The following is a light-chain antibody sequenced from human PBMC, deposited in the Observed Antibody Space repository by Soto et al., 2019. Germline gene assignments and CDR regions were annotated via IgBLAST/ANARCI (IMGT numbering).Light chain of an antibody. CDR3: HQRSKWPQT. Sequence: DIVLTQYPATLSLSPGERATRSGRASQSVTTHLAWYQHIRCQDPRLVLYDASTRATGIPPRFSASGSGTDFPRPISSLEPEYSAVYYWHQRSKWPQTFGQGPTVEIK. V-gene: IGKV3-11*01. CDR1: QSVTTH. CDR2: DAS. J-gene: IGKJ1*01.